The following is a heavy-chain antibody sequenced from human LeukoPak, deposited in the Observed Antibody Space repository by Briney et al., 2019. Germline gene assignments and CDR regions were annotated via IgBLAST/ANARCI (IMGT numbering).Heavy chain of an antibody. CDR1: GFTFRSHA. D-gene: IGHD3-10*01. CDR2: IYENGGTT. CDR3: AKGHYYGSGSLDY. Sequence: GGSLRLSCVGSGFTFRSHAMSWVRQAPEKGLEFVSGIYENGGTTYYADSVKGRFSISRDNSKNTLYLQMDSLRGEDTAVYYCAKGHYYGSGSLDYWGQGTLVTVSS. J-gene: IGHJ4*02. V-gene: IGHV3-23*01.